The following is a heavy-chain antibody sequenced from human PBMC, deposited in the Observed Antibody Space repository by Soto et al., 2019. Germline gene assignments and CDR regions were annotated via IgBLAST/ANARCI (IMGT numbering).Heavy chain of an antibody. CDR3: ARGVYNWNYGPYYYYMDV. J-gene: IGHJ6*03. D-gene: IGHD1-7*01. CDR2: IYYSGST. V-gene: IGHV4-39*07. CDR1: GGSISSISYY. Sequence: PSETLSLTCTVSGGSISSISYYWGWIRPPPGKGLEWIGYIYYSGSTNYNPSLKSRATISVDTSKNQFSLKLSSVTAADTAVYYCARGVYNWNYGPYYYYMDVWGKGTTVTVSS.